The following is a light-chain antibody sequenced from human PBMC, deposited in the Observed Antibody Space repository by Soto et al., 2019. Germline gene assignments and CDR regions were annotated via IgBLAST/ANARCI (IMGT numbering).Light chain of an antibody. CDR3: QQYWHWPRT. J-gene: IGKJ1*01. V-gene: IGKV3-15*01. CDR2: GAS. CDR1: ESVSRN. Sequence: EIVVTQSPVTLSVSPGERVTLSCRASESVSRNLAWYQQKPGQTPRLLIYGASTRATGVPARFSGSGSGTDFILATTSLQSEDFAVYYCQQYWHWPRTFGQGTRVEI.